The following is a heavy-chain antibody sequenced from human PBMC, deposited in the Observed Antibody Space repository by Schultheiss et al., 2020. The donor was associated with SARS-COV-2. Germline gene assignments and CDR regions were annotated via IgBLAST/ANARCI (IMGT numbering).Heavy chain of an antibody. CDR2: IYQNGNT. J-gene: IGHJ4*02. Sequence: SQTLSLTCTVSGGSISSGSNFWGWVRQPPGKGLEWIGVIYQNGNTFYNPSLESRVTLSVDTSKNHFSLRMTSVTAADTAMYFCARHALCCGEYPIDSWGQGTPVTVSS. CDR3: ARHALCCGEYPIDS. V-gene: IGHV4-39*01. CDR1: GGSISSGSNF. D-gene: IGHD3-10*01.